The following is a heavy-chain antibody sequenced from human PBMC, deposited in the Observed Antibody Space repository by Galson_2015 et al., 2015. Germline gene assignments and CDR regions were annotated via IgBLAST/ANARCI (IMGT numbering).Heavy chain of an antibody. CDR3: ASSPHPTYYYYINV. CDR2: ITSSGNSI. J-gene: IGHJ6*03. CDR1: GFTFGSYD. Sequence: SLRLSCAASGFTFGSYDMTWVRQAPGKGLEWVSYITSSGNSIGYADSVKGRFTISRDNAKQSVYLQMNSLRAEDTAVYYCASSPHPTYYYYINVWGKGTTVTVSS. V-gene: IGHV3-48*03.